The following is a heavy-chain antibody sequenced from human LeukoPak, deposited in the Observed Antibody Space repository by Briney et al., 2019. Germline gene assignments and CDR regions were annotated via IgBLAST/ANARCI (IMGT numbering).Heavy chain of an antibody. CDR2: ISRSGSTI. CDR1: GFTFSDYY. V-gene: IGHV3-11*04. CDR3: ARDDTVALGAFDI. Sequence: KPGGSLRLSCAASGFTFSDYYMKWIRQAPGKGLECVSHISRSGSTICYADSVKGRFTISRDNAKNSLYLQMNSLRVEDTAVYYCARDDTVALGAFDIWGQGTMVTVSS. D-gene: IGHD4-23*01. J-gene: IGHJ3*02.